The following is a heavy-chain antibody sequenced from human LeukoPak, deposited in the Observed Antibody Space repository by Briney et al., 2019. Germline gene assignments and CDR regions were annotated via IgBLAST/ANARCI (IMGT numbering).Heavy chain of an antibody. J-gene: IGHJ4*02. V-gene: IGHV3-7*01. D-gene: IGHD6-13*01. CDR3: ARTSSCWHYYFDY. CDR1: GFSFGSYW. CDR2: IKQDGSEK. Sequence: GGSLRLSCAASGFSFGSYWMHWVRQAPGTGLEWVASIKQDGSEKLYGASVRGRFTVSRGNDRNSLYLNMKTLRSEDTALYYCARTSSCWHYYFDYWGQGTLVTVSS.